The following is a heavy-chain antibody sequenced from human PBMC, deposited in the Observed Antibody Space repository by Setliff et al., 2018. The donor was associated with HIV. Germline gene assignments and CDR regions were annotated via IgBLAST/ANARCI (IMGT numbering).Heavy chain of an antibody. CDR2: IYTSGST. D-gene: IGHD3-16*01. J-gene: IGHJ6*03. Sequence: SETLSLTCTVSGGSISSGHYYWSWIRQPAGKGLEWIGRIYTSGSTNYNPSLKSRVTISLDTSKNQFSLNLSEVTAADTAGYYCARRSPGGSYYMDVWGKGTTVTVSS. CDR3: ARRSPGGSYYMDV. CDR1: GGSISSGHYY. V-gene: IGHV4-61*02.